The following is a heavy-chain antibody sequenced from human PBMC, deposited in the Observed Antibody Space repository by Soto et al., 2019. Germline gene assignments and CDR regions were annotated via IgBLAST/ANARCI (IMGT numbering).Heavy chain of an antibody. J-gene: IGHJ6*02. CDR3: ARDSIGDIVVVPAAITGFYYGMDV. D-gene: IGHD2-2*01. Sequence: ASVNVSCKPSGGTFSSYSISWVRQAPGQGLECMGGIIPIFGTANYAQKFQGRVTITADESTSTAYMELSSLRSEDTAVYYCARDSIGDIVVVPAAITGFYYGMDVWGQGTTVTVSS. CDR2: IIPIFGTA. V-gene: IGHV1-69*13. CDR1: GGTFSSYS.